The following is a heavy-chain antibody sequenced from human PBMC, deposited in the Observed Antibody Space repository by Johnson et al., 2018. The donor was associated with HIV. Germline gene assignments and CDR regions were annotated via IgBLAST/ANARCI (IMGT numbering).Heavy chain of an antibody. D-gene: IGHD3-16*01. CDR3: AKDASTLGGDAFDI. Sequence: QVQLVESGGGLVQPGGSLRLSCAASGFTFSSYWMSWIRQAPGKGLEWVSYISSSGSTIYYADSVKGRFTISRDNAKNTLYLQMNSLRAEDTALYYCAKDASTLGGDAFDIWGQGTMVTVSS. V-gene: IGHV3-11*01. CDR1: GFTFSSYW. J-gene: IGHJ3*02. CDR2: ISSSGSTI.